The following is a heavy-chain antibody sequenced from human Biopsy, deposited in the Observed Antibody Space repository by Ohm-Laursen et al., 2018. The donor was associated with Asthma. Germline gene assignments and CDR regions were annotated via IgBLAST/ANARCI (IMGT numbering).Heavy chain of an antibody. D-gene: IGHD4-17*01. J-gene: IGHJ6*01. CDR2: AHFSGST. CDR3: ARVRRYGDIFFGMDV. CDR1: GGYIDSHDWS. Sequence: TLSLTWTVSGGYIDSHDWSWCWIRQSPGKGLQWLGYAHFSGSTHYSPSLDRRIRMSVDTSKSQVSLSLTSVSAADTAVYFCARVRRYGDIFFGMDVWGQGTTVTVSS. V-gene: IGHV4-30-4*01.